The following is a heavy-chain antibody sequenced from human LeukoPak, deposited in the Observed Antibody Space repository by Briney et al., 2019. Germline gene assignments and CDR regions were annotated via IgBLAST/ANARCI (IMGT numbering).Heavy chain of an antibody. CDR3: ARVVLANYDFWSGYYGVRPYFDY. V-gene: IGHV1-18*01. CDR2: ISAYNGNT. J-gene: IGHJ4*02. Sequence: ASVKVSCKASGYTFTSYGISWVRRAPGQGLEWMGWISAYNGNTNYAQKLQGRVTMTTDTSTSTAYMELRSLRSDDTAVYYCARVVLANYDFWSGYYGVRPYFDYWGQGTLVTVSS. D-gene: IGHD3-3*01. CDR1: GYTFTSYG.